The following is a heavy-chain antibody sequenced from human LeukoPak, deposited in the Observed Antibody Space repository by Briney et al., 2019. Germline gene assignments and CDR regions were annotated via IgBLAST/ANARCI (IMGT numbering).Heavy chain of an antibody. V-gene: IGHV1-24*01. Sequence: ASVKVSCKVSGYTLTELSMHWVRQAPGKGPEWMGNFDPEDGRTIYAQKFQGRITMTEDTSTDTAYMELSSLRSEDTAVYYCATGSGYYYDHWGQGTLVTVSS. CDR3: ATGSGYYYDH. CDR2: FDPEDGRT. J-gene: IGHJ4*02. CDR1: GYTLTELS. D-gene: IGHD3-22*01.